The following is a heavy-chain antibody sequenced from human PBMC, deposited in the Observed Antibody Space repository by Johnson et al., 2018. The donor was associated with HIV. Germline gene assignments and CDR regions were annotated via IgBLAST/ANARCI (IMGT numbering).Heavy chain of an antibody. Sequence: QVQLVESGGGVVQPGRSLRLSCAASGFTFSSYAMHWVRQAPGKGLEWVAFIRYDGSNKYFAASVKGRFTISRDNSKNTLYLQMNSMRAEDTAVYYCATFGYTSGWIVSVDAFDVWGHGTLVTVSS. V-gene: IGHV3-30*02. CDR2: IRYDGSNK. CDR1: GFTFSSYA. D-gene: IGHD6-19*01. CDR3: ATFGYTSGWIVSVDAFDV. J-gene: IGHJ3*01.